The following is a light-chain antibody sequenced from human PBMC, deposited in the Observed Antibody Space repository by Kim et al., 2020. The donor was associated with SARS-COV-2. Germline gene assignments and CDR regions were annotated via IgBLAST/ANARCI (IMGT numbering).Light chain of an antibody. CDR1: QSVSSSY. CDR2: GAS. V-gene: IGKV3-20*01. Sequence: EIVLTQSPGTLSLSPGERATISCRASQSVSSSYLAWYQQKPGQAPRLLIYGASSRATGIPDRFSGSGSGTDFTLTISRLEPEDFAVYYCQQYGSSSYTFGQGTKLEI. CDR3: QQYGSSSYT. J-gene: IGKJ2*01.